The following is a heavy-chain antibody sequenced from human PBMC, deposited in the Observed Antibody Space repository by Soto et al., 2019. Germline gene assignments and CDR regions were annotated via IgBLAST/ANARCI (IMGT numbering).Heavy chain of an antibody. D-gene: IGHD3-3*01. Sequence: VQLVESGGRLVQPGRSLRLSCVGTGLNFDDFAMHWVRQAPGKGLEWVSGITWNSRVLAYADSVKGRFAISRDNARNSLYLQMDSLRDEDTALYYCAKGRYDFWSPYYFDSWGQGTLVTVSS. CDR2: ITWNSRVL. CDR1: GLNFDDFA. CDR3: AKGRYDFWSPYYFDS. J-gene: IGHJ4*02. V-gene: IGHV3-9*01.